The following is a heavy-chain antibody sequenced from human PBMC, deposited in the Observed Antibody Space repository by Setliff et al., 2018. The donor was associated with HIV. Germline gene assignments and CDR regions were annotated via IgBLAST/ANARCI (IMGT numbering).Heavy chain of an antibody. CDR2: IANGINT. CDR1: GFTVSSDY. CDR3: ALRQRGGLVGAGNAFDI. Sequence: GGSLRLSCAASGFTVSSDYMSWVRQAPGKGLEWVSTIANGINTYYADSVRGRFTISRDNSKNTLYLQMNSLRAEDTAKYYCALRQRGGLVGAGNAFDIWGQGTMVTVSS. D-gene: IGHD1-26*01. V-gene: IGHV3-53*01. J-gene: IGHJ3*02.